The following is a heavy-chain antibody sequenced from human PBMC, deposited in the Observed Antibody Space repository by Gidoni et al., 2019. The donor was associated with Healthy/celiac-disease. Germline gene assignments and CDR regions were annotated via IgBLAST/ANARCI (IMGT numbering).Heavy chain of an antibody. CDR3: AKGLDSSGYADAFDI. V-gene: IGHV3-9*01. CDR1: GFTFDDYA. Sequence: EVQLVESGGGLVQPGRSLSLSCAASGFTFDDYAMHWVRQAPGKGLEWVSGISWNSGSIGYADSVKGRFTISRDNAKNSLYLQMNSLRAEDTALYYCAKGLDSSGYADAFDIWGQGTMVTVSS. D-gene: IGHD3-22*01. J-gene: IGHJ3*02. CDR2: ISWNSGSI.